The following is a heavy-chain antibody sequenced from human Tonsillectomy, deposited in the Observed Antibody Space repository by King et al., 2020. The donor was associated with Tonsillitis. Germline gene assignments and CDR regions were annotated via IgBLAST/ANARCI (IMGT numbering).Heavy chain of an antibody. D-gene: IGHD2-2*01. V-gene: IGHV4-30-4*07. CDR3: ARALGYCSSTSCYEPRYFDY. CDR2: IYYSGRT. CDR1: GGSISSGGYS. J-gene: IGHJ4*02. Sequence: VQLQESGPGLVKPSQNLSLTCAVSGGSISSGGYSWSWIRQPPGKGLEWFGHIYYSGRTYYNPSLKSRVTMSVDTSTNQFSLKLRSVTAADTAVYYCARALGYCSSTSCYEPRYFDYWGQGALAT.